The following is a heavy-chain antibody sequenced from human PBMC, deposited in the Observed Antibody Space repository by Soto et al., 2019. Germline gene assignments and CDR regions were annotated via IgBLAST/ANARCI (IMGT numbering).Heavy chain of an antibody. D-gene: IGHD6-19*01. Sequence: SVQVSCTASGYTFTGYYMHWVRQAPGQGLEWMGWINPNSGGTNYAQKFQGWVTMTRDTSISTAYMELSRLRSDDTAVYYCARERRSASGYRSGWSPSHDFAYWGQGTLVT. CDR2: INPNSGGT. CDR3: ARERRSASGYRSGWSPSHDFAY. V-gene: IGHV1-2*04. J-gene: IGHJ4*02. CDR1: GYTFTGYY.